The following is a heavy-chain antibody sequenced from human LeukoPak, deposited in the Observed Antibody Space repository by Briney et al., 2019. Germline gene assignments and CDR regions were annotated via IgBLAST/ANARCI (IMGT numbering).Heavy chain of an antibody. CDR1: GFTFSSYA. CDR3: ARDSIPPRYSGYDSGFDY. J-gene: IGHJ4*02. V-gene: IGHV3-30-3*01. Sequence: GGSLRLSCAASGFTFSSYAMHWVRQAPGKGLEWVAVISYDGSNKYYADSVKGRFTISRDNSKNTLYLQMNSLRAEDTAVYYCARDSIPPRYSGYDSGFDYWGQGTLVTVSS. D-gene: IGHD5-12*01. CDR2: ISYDGSNK.